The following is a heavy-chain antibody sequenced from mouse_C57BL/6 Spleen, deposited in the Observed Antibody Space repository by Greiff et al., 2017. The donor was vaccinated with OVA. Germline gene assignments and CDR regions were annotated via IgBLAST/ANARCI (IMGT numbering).Heavy chain of an antibody. Sequence: QVQLQQPGTELVKPGASVKLSCKASGYTFTSYWMHWVKQRPGQGLEWIGNINPSNGGTNYNEQFKSKATLTVDKSSSTAYMQLSSLTSEDSAVYYCARGIYYGSSFYYAKDYWGQGTSVTVSS. J-gene: IGHJ4*01. CDR2: INPSNGGT. D-gene: IGHD1-1*01. V-gene: IGHV1-53*01. CDR1: GYTFTSYW. CDR3: ARGIYYGSSFYYAKDY.